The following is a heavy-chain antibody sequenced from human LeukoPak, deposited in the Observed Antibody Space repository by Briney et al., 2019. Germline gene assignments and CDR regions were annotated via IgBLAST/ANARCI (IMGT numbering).Heavy chain of an antibody. CDR2: IYYSGST. V-gene: IGHV4-39*07. Sequence: SETLSLTCTVSGGSISLSYYWGWIRQPPGKGLEWIGSIYYSGSTYYNPSLKSRVTISLDTSKNQFSLKLRSVTAADTAVFYCASLTPAINYFDTSGFYPEYWGQGTLVTVPS. CDR1: GGSISLSYY. CDR3: ASLTPAINYFDTSGFYPEY. D-gene: IGHD3-22*01. J-gene: IGHJ4*02.